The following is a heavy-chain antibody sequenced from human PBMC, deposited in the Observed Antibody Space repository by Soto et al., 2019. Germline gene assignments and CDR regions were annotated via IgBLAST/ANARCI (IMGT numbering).Heavy chain of an antibody. D-gene: IGHD5-12*01. CDR1: GFTFSSYG. V-gene: IGHV3-30*18. CDR2: ISYDGSNK. CDR3: AKVNSGWPQDYYYYGMDV. J-gene: IGHJ6*02. Sequence: PGGSLRLSCAASGFTFSSYGMHWVRQAPGKGLGWVAVISYDGSNKYYADSVKGRFTISRDNSKNTLYLQMNSLRAEDTAVYYCAKVNSGWPQDYYYYGMDVWGQGTTVTVSS.